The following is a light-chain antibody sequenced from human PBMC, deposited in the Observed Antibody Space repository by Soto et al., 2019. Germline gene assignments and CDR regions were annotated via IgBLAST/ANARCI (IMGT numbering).Light chain of an antibody. CDR2: GAS. J-gene: IGKJ1*01. Sequence: DVQMTQSPSSLSASVGDRVTITCRASQGITTYLAWYQQKAGKPPQRLMYGASFLRSGVPSRFSGSGSGTDFTLTISSLQPEDVGTYYCQKYNSAHSWTFGQGTKVQI. CDR1: QGITTY. CDR3: QKYNSAHSWT. V-gene: IGKV1-27*01.